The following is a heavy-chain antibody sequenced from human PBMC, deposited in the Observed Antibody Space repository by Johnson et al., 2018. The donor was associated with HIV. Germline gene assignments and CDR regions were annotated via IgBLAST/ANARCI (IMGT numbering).Heavy chain of an antibody. CDR1: GFSVSSNY. Sequence: VQLVESGGGLVQPGGSLRLSCAASGFSVSSNYMTWVRQAPGKGLEWVSVIYSGGTTWYADSMKGRFTISRDNSRDTVHLQMNSLRSEDTAVYYCASRGREIVAAGILGAFDIWGQGTMVTVSS. CDR2: IYSGGTT. V-gene: IGHV3-66*02. J-gene: IGHJ3*02. D-gene: IGHD6-13*01. CDR3: ASRGREIVAAGILGAFDI.